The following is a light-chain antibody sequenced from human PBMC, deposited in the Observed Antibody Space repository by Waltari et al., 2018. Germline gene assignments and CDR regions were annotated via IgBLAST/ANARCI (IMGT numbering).Light chain of an antibody. CDR2: YVN. CDR3: WSYVGGNTYWV. V-gene: IGLV2-11*01. J-gene: IGLJ3*02. CDR1: SSDVGGHNF. Sequence: QSALAQPRSMSGSPGQSVAISCTGTSSDVGGHNFVSWYQQPPDKAPKLIIYYVNKRPSGVPDRFSGSKSGNTASLTISGLQAEDEAHYYCWSYVGGNTYWVFGGGTKLTVL.